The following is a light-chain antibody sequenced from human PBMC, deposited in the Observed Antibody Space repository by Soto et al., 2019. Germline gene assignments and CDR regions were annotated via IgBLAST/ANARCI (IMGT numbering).Light chain of an antibody. V-gene: IGLV2-14*01. Sequence: QSVLTQPASVSGSPGQSITISCTGTSSDVGGYNYVSWYQQHPGKAPKLMIYDVSNRPSGVSNRFSGSKSGNTASLTISGPEAEDEADYYCSSYTGSSTPYVFGTGTKVTVL. J-gene: IGLJ1*01. CDR2: DVS. CDR3: SSYTGSSTPYV. CDR1: SSDVGGYNY.